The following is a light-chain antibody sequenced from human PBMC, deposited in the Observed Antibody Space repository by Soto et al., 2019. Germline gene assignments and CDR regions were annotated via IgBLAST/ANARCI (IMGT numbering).Light chain of an antibody. CDR1: QSVSNNY. CDR3: QQFGGSPPVT. J-gene: IGKJ4*01. Sequence: EIVLTQSPGTLSLSPGERATLSCRASQSVSNNYLAWYQQKPGQAPKLLIYGPSTRATGIPDRFSGSGSGTDFTLTISRLEPEDFAVYYCQQFGGSPPVTFGGGTKVEIK. V-gene: IGKV3-20*01. CDR2: GPS.